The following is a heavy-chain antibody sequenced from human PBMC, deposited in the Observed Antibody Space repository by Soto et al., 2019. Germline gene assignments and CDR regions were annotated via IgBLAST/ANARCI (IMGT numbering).Heavy chain of an antibody. V-gene: IGHV1-24*01. D-gene: IGHD5-18*01. J-gene: IGHJ4*02. Sequence: ASVKVSCKVSGYTLTELSMHWVRQAPGKGLEWMGGFDPEDGETVYAQKFQGRVTMTEDTSTDTAYMELSSLRSEDTAVCYCATVRSLKAMVHFDYWGQGTLVTVSS. CDR3: ATVRSLKAMVHFDY. CDR2: FDPEDGET. CDR1: GYTLTELS.